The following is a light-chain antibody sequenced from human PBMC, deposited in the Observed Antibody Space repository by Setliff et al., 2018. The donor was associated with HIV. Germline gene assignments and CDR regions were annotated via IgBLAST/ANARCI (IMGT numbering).Light chain of an antibody. V-gene: IGLV2-14*03. CDR3: SSYTFSTSLEVI. CDR2: DVS. J-gene: IGLJ2*01. CDR1: SSDVGGYDY. Sequence: QSVLAQPASVSGSPGQSITISCTGTSSDVGGYDYVSWYQQHPGKAPKLMIYDVSNRLSGVSNRFSGSKSGNTASLTISGLQAEDEADYYCSSYTFSTSLEVIFGGGTKVTVL.